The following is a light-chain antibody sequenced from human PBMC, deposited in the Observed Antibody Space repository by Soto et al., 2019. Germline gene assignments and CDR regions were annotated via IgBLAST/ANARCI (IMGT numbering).Light chain of an antibody. V-gene: IGKV3-15*01. Sequence: EIVMTQSPATLSVAPEERATLSCRASQSVNSNLAWYQQKPGQAPRLLISGASTRATGIPARFSGSGSETEFTLTISSLQSEDLAVYYCLQYNNWWTFGQGTKVEIK. J-gene: IGKJ1*01. CDR1: QSVNSN. CDR2: GAS. CDR3: LQYNNWWT.